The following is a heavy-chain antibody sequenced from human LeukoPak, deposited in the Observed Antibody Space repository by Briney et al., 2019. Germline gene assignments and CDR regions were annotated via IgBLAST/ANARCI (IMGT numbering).Heavy chain of an antibody. CDR1: GFTFSSYS. CDR2: ISSSSSYI. V-gene: IGHV3-21*01. J-gene: IGHJ4*02. Sequence: GGSLRLSCAASGFTFSSYSMNWVRQAPGKGLEWVSSISSSSSYIYYADSVKGRFTISRDNAKNSLYLQMNSLRAEDTAVYYCARGEWSLRYFDYWGQGTLVTVSS. D-gene: IGHD3-9*01. CDR3: ARGEWSLRYFDY.